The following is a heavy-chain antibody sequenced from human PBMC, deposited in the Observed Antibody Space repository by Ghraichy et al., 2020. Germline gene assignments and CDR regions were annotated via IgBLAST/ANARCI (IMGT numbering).Heavy chain of an antibody. CDR2: IDPSDSDT. V-gene: IGHV5-10-1*01. D-gene: IGHD6-13*01. Sequence: GESLNISCKASGYSFALYWITWVRQMPGKGLEYMGKIDPSDSDTNYSPSFQGHVTMSVDKSISTASLHWSSLKASDSGMYWCARHSHSSWYTEDYWGQGTLVTVSS. CDR1: GYSFALYW. CDR3: ARHSHSSWYTEDY. J-gene: IGHJ4*02.